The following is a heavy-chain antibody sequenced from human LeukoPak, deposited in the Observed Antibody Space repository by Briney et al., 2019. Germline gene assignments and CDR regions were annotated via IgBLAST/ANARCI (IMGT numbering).Heavy chain of an antibody. Sequence: GGSLRLSCAASGFTFSSYAMHWVRQAPGKGLEWVAVISHDGSSKFYADSVKGRYTISRDNSKNTLYLQMNSLRAEDTAVYYCANSDHSCGFNYYGMDVWGQGTKVTVCS. J-gene: IGHJ6*02. V-gene: IGHV3-30-3*01. CDR1: GFTFSSYA. CDR2: ISHDGSSK. CDR3: ANSDHSCGFNYYGMDV. D-gene: IGHD5-12*01.